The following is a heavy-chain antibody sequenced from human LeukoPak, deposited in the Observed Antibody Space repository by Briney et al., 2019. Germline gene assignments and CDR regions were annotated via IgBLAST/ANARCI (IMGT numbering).Heavy chain of an antibody. Sequence: PGGSLRLSCAASGFTFDDYGMSWVRQAPGKGLEWVSGINWNGGSTGYADSVKGRFTTSRDNAKNSLYLQMNSLRAEDTALYYCARESHTVTTGYYFDYWGQGTLVTVSS. CDR1: GFTFDDYG. CDR2: INWNGGST. CDR3: ARESHTVTTGYYFDY. D-gene: IGHD4-11*01. J-gene: IGHJ4*02. V-gene: IGHV3-20*04.